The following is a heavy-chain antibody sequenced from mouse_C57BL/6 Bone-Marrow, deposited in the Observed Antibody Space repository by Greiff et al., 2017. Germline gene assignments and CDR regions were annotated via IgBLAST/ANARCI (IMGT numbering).Heavy chain of an antibody. Sequence: QIQLQQPGAELVRPGSSVKLSCKASGYTFTSYWMDWVKQRPGQGLEWIGNIYPSDSETHYNQKFKDKATLTVDKSSSTAYMQLSSLTSEDSAVYYCARYYGSSYWFAYWGQGTLVTVSA. CDR3: ARYYGSSYWFAY. CDR2: IYPSDSET. J-gene: IGHJ3*01. D-gene: IGHD1-1*01. V-gene: IGHV1-61*01. CDR1: GYTFTSYW.